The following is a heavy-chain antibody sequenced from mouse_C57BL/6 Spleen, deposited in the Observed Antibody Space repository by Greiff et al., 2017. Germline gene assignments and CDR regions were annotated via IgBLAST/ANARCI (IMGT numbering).Heavy chain of an antibody. CDR2: ISYDGSN. D-gene: IGHD2-3*01. Sequence: VQLKESGPGLVKPSQSLSLTCSVTGYSITSGYYWNWIRQFPGNKLEWMGYISYDGSNNYNPSLKNRISITRDTSKNQFFLKLNSVTTEDTATYYCAREDIYDGYFDYWGQGTTLTVSS. V-gene: IGHV3-6*01. CDR3: AREDIYDGYFDY. J-gene: IGHJ2*01. CDR1: GYSITSGYY.